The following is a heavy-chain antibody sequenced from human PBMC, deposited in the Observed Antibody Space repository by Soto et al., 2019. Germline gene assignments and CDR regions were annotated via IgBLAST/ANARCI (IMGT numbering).Heavy chain of an antibody. CDR3: SGYYYDSSGYLLDY. V-gene: IGHV3-43*01. J-gene: IGHJ4*02. Sequence: EVQLVESGGVVVQPGGSLRLSCAASGFTFDDYTMHWVRQAPGKGLEWVSRISWDGGSTYYADSVKGRFTISRDNSKNSLYLQMNSLRTEDTALYYCSGYYYDSSGYLLDYWGQGTLVTVSS. CDR2: ISWDGGST. CDR1: GFTFDDYT. D-gene: IGHD3-22*01.